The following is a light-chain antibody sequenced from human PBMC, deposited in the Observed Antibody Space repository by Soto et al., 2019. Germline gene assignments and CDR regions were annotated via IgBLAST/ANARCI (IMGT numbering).Light chain of an antibody. J-gene: IGKJ1*01. V-gene: IGKV3-15*01. CDR3: QQYGSSLWT. Sequence: EIVMTQSPATLSVSPGERVTLSCRASQSVSINLAWYQQKPGQAPRLVIYGASSRANDIPARFSGSGSGTEFTLTISSLQSEDFAVYYCQQYGSSLWTFGQVTKVEIK. CDR2: GAS. CDR1: QSVSIN.